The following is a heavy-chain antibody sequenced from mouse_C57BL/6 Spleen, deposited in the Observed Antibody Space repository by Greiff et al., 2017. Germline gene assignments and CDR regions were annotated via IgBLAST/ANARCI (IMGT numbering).Heavy chain of an antibody. CDR1: GYRFTSYY. CDR3: ARKGRDGYFDY. CDR2: IYPGSGNT. Sequence: QVHVKQSGPELVKPGASVKISCKASGYRFTSYYIHWVKQRPGQGLEWIGWIYPGSGNTKYNEKFKGKATLTADTSSSTAYMQLSSLTSEDSAVYYCARKGRDGYFDYWGQGTTLTVSS. D-gene: IGHD2-3*01. V-gene: IGHV1-66*01. J-gene: IGHJ2*01.